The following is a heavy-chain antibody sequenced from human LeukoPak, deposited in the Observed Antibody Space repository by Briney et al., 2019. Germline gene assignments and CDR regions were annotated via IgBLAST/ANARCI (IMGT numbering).Heavy chain of an antibody. CDR1: GFTFNSYA. D-gene: IGHD3-22*01. CDR2: ISGNGGST. V-gene: IGHV3-23*01. CDR3: ANLGLYYYEGSASHGDY. Sequence: GGSLRLSCAASGFTFNSYAMSWVRQAPGKGLEWVSVISGNGGSTYYADSVKGRFTISRDNSKNTLYLQMNSLRVEDTAVYYCANLGLYYYEGSASHGDYWGQGTLVTVSS. J-gene: IGHJ4*02.